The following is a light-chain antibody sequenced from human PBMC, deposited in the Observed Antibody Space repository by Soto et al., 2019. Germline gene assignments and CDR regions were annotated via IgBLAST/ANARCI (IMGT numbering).Light chain of an antibody. Sequence: DIQMTQSPSSLSASVGDRVTITCRASQNINTYLNWYQQKPRKAPKLLIYAASSLQSGVPSRFSGSGSGTDFTLTISSLQPEDFATYYCQQSYSTPHTFGQGTMLEIK. CDR1: QNINTY. CDR2: AAS. J-gene: IGKJ2*01. V-gene: IGKV1-39*01. CDR3: QQSYSTPHT.